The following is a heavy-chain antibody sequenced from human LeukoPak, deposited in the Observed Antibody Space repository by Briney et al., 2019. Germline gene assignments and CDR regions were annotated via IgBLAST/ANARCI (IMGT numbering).Heavy chain of an antibody. CDR2: ISSCSSSI. Sequence: GGSLRLSCAASGLTFSSYSMNWVRQAPGKGLEWVSSISSCSSSIYYADSVKCRFTISRDNAKNSLYLQMNSLRAEDTAVYYCARVGTGNDAFDIWGQGTMVTVSS. V-gene: IGHV3-21*01. J-gene: IGHJ3*02. CDR3: ARVGTGNDAFDI. CDR1: GLTFSSYS. D-gene: IGHD3/OR15-3a*01.